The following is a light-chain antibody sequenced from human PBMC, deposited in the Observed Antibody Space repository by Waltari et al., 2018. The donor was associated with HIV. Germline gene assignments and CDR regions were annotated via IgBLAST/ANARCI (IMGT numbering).Light chain of an antibody. Sequence: ENVLTQSPGILSVSPGERVTLSCRASQSVLSNYLAWYQQKPGQAPRLLIFCASSRATGIPDRFIGSGSGTDFTLTISRLEPEDFAVYYCQQYGGSPGFTFGPGTKVDIK. V-gene: IGKV3-20*01. J-gene: IGKJ3*01. CDR1: QSVLSNY. CDR2: CAS. CDR3: QQYGGSPGFT.